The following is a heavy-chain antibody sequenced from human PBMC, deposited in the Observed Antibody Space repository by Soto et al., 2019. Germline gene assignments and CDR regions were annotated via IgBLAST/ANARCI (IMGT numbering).Heavy chain of an antibody. CDR1: GDSVSSNSAS. D-gene: IGHD3-10*01. CDR3: AGRGDDYYYYGMNI. Sequence: QVQLQESGPGLVKPSQTLSLTCAISGDSVSSNSASWNWIRQSPSRGLEWLGRTYYRSKWYYDYAASVKSRMTINPDTSRNQFSLQLNSVTPEDTAVYYCAGRGDDYYYYGMNIWGHGTTVTVSS. J-gene: IGHJ6*02. CDR2: TYYRSKWYY. V-gene: IGHV6-1*01.